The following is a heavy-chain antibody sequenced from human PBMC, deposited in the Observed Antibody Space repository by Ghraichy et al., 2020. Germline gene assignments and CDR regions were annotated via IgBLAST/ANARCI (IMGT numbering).Heavy chain of an antibody. D-gene: IGHD1-26*01. CDR3: AREVGINGAGAFDL. CDR1: EFTFDGYP. CDR2: LGAVGSNT. Sequence: GGSLRLSCAVSEFTFDGYPMTWVRQAPGKGLEWVSFLGAVGSNTFYADSVKGRFTISRDKSKSTMYLQMNSLRAEDTAVYYCAREVGINGAGAFDLWGQGTKVTVSS. V-gene: IGHV3-23*01. J-gene: IGHJ3*01.